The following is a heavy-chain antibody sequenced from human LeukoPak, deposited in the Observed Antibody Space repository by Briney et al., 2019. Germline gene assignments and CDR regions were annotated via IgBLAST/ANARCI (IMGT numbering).Heavy chain of an antibody. CDR3: ARVWGSSRGPYYYMDV. V-gene: IGHV4-4*07. D-gene: IGHD6-13*01. Sequence: SETLSLTCTVSGGSISSYYWSWIRQPAGKGLEWIGRIYTSGSTNYNPSLKSRVTMSVDTSKNQFSLKLSSVTAADTAVYYCARVWGSSRGPYYYMDVWGKGTTVTVSS. CDR2: IYTSGST. CDR1: GGSISSYY. J-gene: IGHJ6*03.